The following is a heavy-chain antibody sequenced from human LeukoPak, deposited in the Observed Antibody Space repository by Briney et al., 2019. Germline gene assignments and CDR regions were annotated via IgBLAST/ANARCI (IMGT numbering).Heavy chain of an antibody. CDR2: ISGSGGST. D-gene: IGHD2-8*01. CDR3: AKDRRCVNDVCQGDYSY. V-gene: IGHV3-23*01. J-gene: IGHJ4*02. CDR1: GFIFSNYA. Sequence: GGSLRLSCAASGFIFSNYAMSWVRQAPGKGLEWVSTISGSGGSTYYADSVKGRFTISRDNSKNTVYLQMNSLRAEDTAVYYCAKDRRCVNDVCQGDYSYWGQGTLVTVSS.